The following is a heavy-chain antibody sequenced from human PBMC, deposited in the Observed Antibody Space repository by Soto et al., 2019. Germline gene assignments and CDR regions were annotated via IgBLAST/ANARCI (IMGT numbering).Heavy chain of an antibody. CDR3: ARERPDGSRLDP. CDR1: GGSISSGDYY. D-gene: IGHD6-13*01. CDR2: IYYSGST. Sequence: QVQLQESGPGLVKPSQTLSLTCTVSGGSISSGDYYWSWIRQPPGKGLEWIGYIYYSGSTYYNPSLKRRVXXXVXSSKNQFSLKLSSGTAADTAVYYCARERPDGSRLDPWGQGTLVTVSS. V-gene: IGHV4-30-4*01. J-gene: IGHJ5*02.